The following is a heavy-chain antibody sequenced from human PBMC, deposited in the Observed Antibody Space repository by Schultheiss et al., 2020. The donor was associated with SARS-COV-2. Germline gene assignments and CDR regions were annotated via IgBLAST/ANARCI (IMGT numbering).Heavy chain of an antibody. Sequence: GGSLRLSCAASGFTFSSYAMSWVRQAPGKGLEWVSAISGSGGSTYYADSVKGRFTISRDNSKNTLYLQMNSLRAEDTAVYYCARKPYYDFWSGYSPLDYWGQGTLVTVSS. CDR3: ARKPYYDFWSGYSPLDY. CDR2: ISGSGGST. CDR1: GFTFSSYA. D-gene: IGHD3-3*01. J-gene: IGHJ4*02. V-gene: IGHV3-23*01.